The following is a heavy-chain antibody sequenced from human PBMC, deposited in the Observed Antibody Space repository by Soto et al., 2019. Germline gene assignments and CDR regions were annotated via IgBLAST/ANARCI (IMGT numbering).Heavy chain of an antibody. CDR3: AREQQLVDLREEHWFDP. CDR1: GYTFTSYA. V-gene: IGHV7-4-1*01. J-gene: IGHJ5*02. D-gene: IGHD6-13*01. CDR2: FNTNTGNP. Sequence: QVQLVQSGSELKKPGASVKVSCKASGYTFTSYAMNWVRQAPGQGLEWMGWFNTNTGNPTYAQGFTGRFVFTLDTSVSTAYLQTCSLKAEDTAVYYCAREQQLVDLREEHWFDPWGQGTLVTVSS.